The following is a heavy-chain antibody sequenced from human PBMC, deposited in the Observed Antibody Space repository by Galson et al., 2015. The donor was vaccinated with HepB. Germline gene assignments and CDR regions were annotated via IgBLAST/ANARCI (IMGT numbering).Heavy chain of an antibody. Sequence: QSGAEVKKPGESLKISCKGSGYSFTNYWIAWVRQMPGKGLEWMGIIYLGDSDTRYSPSFQGQVTISVDKSISTAYLHWSSLKASDTAMYYCARLGGESGTALEWLHYGMDVWGQGTTVTVSS. D-gene: IGHD5-24*01. V-gene: IGHV5-51*01. J-gene: IGHJ6*02. CDR1: GYSFTNYW. CDR3: ARLGGESGTALEWLHYGMDV. CDR2: IYLGDSDT.